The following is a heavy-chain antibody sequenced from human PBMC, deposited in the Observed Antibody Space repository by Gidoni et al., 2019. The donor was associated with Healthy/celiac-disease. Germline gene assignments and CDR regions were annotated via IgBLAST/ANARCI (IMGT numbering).Heavy chain of an antibody. Sequence: QVQLVQSGAEVKKPGSSVKVSCKASGGTFSSYAISWVRQAPGQGLEWMGRIIPILGIANYAQKFQGRVTITADKSTSTAYMELSSLRSEDTAVYYCARPEEDYDILTASNYYYGMDVWGQGTTVTVSS. CDR3: ARPEEDYDILTASNYYYGMDV. CDR1: GGTFSSYA. CDR2: IIPILGIA. V-gene: IGHV1-69*04. D-gene: IGHD3-9*01. J-gene: IGHJ6*02.